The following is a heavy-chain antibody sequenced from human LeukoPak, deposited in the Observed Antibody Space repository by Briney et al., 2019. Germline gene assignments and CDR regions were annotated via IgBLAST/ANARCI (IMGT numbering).Heavy chain of an antibody. CDR3: ASGKVVALKAGPYFDY. CDR1: GFTFSSYS. Sequence: PGGSLRLSCAASGFTFSSYSMNWVRQAPGKGLEWVSYISSSSSTIYYADSVKGRFTISRDNSKNTLYLQMNSLRAEDTAVYYCASGKVVALKAGPYFDYWGQGTLVTVSS. D-gene: IGHD3-22*01. CDR2: ISSSSSTI. J-gene: IGHJ4*02. V-gene: IGHV3-48*01.